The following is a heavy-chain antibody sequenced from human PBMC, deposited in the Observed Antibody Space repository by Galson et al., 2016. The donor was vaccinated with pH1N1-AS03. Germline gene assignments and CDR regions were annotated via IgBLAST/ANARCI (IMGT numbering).Heavy chain of an antibody. CDR1: GYSFTSYW. D-gene: IGHD3-10*01. Sequence: QSGAEVKKPGESLKISCKGSGYSFTSYWIGWVRQMPGKGLEWMGIIYPGDSDTRYSLSFQGQVTISADKSISTAYLQWSSLKASDTAMYYCARIKGCYGSGSSRGWFDPWGQGTLVTVSS. CDR2: IYPGDSDT. V-gene: IGHV5-51*01. CDR3: ARIKGCYGSGSSRGWFDP. J-gene: IGHJ5*02.